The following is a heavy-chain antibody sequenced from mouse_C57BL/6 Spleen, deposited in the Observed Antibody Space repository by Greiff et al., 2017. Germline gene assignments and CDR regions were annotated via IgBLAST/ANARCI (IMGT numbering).Heavy chain of an antibody. CDR2: ISDGGSYT. D-gene: IGHD2-4*01. Sequence: DVKLVESGGGLVKPGGSLKLSCAASGFTFSSYAMSWVRQTPEKRLEWVATISDGGSYTYYPDNVKGRFTISRDNAKNNLYLQMSHLKSEDTAMYYCAREGDYDGAWFAYWGQGTLVTVSA. CDR3: AREGDYDGAWFAY. V-gene: IGHV5-4*01. CDR1: GFTFSSYA. J-gene: IGHJ3*01.